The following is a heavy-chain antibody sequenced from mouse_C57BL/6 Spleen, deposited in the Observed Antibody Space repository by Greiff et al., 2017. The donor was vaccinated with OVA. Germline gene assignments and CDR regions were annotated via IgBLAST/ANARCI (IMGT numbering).Heavy chain of an antibody. CDR1: GYTFTDYY. D-gene: IGHD1-1*02. CDR3: ARFPYYD. V-gene: IGHV1-26*01. J-gene: IGHJ3*01. Sequence: VQLQQSGPELVKPGASVKISCKASGYTFTDYYMNWVKQSHGKSLEWIGDINPNNGGTSYNQKFKGKATLTVDKSSSTAYMELRSLTSEDSAVYYCARFPYYDWGQGTMVTVSA. CDR2: INPNNGGT.